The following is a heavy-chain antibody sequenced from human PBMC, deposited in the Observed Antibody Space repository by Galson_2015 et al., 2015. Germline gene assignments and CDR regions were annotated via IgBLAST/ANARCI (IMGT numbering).Heavy chain of an antibody. CDR1: GFTFSSYG. J-gene: IGHJ6*03. Sequence: SLRLSCAASGFTFSSYGMHWVRQAPGKGLEWVAVIWYDGSNKYYADSVKGRFTISRDNSKNTLYLQMSSLRAEDTAVYYCARDPVYGNYARGYYMDVWGKGTTVTVSS. CDR3: ARDPVYGNYARGYYMDV. D-gene: IGHD4-11*01. V-gene: IGHV3-33*01. CDR2: IWYDGSNK.